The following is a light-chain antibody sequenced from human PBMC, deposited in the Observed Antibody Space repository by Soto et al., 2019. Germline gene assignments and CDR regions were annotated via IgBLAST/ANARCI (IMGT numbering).Light chain of an antibody. J-gene: IGLJ3*02. V-gene: IGLV6-57*04. Sequence: NFMLTQPHSVSKSPGKTVTISCTRSSGSIASNFVQWYQQRPGSAPTTVIYEDNQRPSGVPDRFSGSIDSSSNSASLTISGLKTEDEADYYCQSYDGGWVFGGGTKLTVL. CDR1: SGSIASNF. CDR2: EDN. CDR3: QSYDGGWV.